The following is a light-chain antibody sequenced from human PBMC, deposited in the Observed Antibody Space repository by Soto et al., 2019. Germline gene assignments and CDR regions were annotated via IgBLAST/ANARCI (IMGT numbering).Light chain of an antibody. CDR2: EVN. CDR3: CSFAGASTYV. CDR1: SSDFGLYNI. Sequence: QSVLTQPASVSGSPGQSITISCTGTSSDFGLYNIVSWYQQHPGKAPKLLIYEVNKRPSGVSTRFSGAKSGNTASLTISGLQAEDEADYHCCSFAGASTYVFGGGTKVTVL. J-gene: IGLJ1*01. V-gene: IGLV2-23*02.